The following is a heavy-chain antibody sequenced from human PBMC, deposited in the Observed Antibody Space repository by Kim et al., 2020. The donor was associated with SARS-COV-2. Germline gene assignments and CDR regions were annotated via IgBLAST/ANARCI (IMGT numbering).Heavy chain of an antibody. V-gene: IGHV3-30*02. CDR3: AAYYNYGMDV. Sequence: SNKVYAASVKGRFTISRDNSKNTLYLQMNSLRAEDTAVYYCAAYYNYGMDVWGQGTTVTVSS. CDR2: SNK. J-gene: IGHJ6*02.